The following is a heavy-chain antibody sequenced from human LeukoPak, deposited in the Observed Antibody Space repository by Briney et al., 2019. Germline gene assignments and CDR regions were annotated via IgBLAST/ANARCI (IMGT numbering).Heavy chain of an antibody. CDR1: GGTFSSYA. D-gene: IGHD5-18*01. V-gene: IGHV1-69*13. CDR2: IIPIFGTA. J-gene: IGHJ5*02. Sequence: GASVKVSCKASGGTFSSYAISWVRQAPGQGLEWMGGIIPIFGTANYAQKFQGRVTITADESTSTAYMELSSLRSEDTAVYYCAMSGYGYGTISLNWFDPWGQGTLVTVSS. CDR3: AMSGYGYGTISLNWFDP.